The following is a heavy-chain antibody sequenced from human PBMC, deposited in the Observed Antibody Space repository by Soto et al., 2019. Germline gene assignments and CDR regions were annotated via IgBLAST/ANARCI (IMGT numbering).Heavy chain of an antibody. V-gene: IGHV1-69*13. CDR2: IIPIFKTA. CDR3: ARASIPGIYGEDV. Sequence: VQVSCDACGATLRNYAIRWGRQAPGQGLEWMGKIIPIFKTANYAQKFQGRITITTDRSPRTDTAYMELSSLRSEDTALYSSARASIPGIYGEDVWAQGHTLTLSS. CDR1: GATLRNYA. J-gene: IGHJ6*02. D-gene: IGHD2-2*01.